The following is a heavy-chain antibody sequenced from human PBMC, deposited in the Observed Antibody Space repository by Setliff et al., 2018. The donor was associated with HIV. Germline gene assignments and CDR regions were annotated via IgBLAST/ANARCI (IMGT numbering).Heavy chain of an antibody. J-gene: IGHJ6*03. CDR2: VIPIFGTA. Sequence: GASVKVSCKASGDTFNSYAFSWVRQAPGQGLEWMGGVIPIFGTANYAQNVQGRVTMTTDTSTSTAYMELRSLRYDDTAVYYCARDPRSGYDSDTAMVTVYYYYMDVWGKGTTVTVS. V-gene: IGHV1-69*05. CDR1: GDTFNSYA. D-gene: IGHD5-18*01. CDR3: ARDPRSGYDSDTAMVTVYYYYMDV.